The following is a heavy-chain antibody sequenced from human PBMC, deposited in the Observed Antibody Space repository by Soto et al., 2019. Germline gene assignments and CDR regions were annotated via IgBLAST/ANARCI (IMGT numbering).Heavy chain of an antibody. J-gene: IGHJ6*02. Sequence: ASVKVSCKASGYTFTSYDINWVRQATGQGLEWMGWMNPNSGNTGYAQKFQGRVTMTRNTSISTAYMELSSLRSEDTAVYYCARGRTGYDFWSGYYYYYYYGMDVWGQGTTVTVSS. CDR2: MNPNSGNT. D-gene: IGHD3-3*01. CDR1: GYTFTSYD. CDR3: ARGRTGYDFWSGYYYYYYYGMDV. V-gene: IGHV1-8*01.